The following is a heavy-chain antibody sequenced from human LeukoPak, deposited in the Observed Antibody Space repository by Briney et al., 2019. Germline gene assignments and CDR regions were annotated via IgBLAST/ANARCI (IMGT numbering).Heavy chain of an antibody. CDR2: ISYDGSNK. V-gene: IGHV3-30-3*01. Sequence: GGSLRLSCAASGFTFSSYAMHWVRQAPGKGLEWVAVISYDGSNKYYADSVKGRFTISRDNSKNTPYLQMNSLRAEDTAVYYCARGDYRFYYYYGMDVWGQGTTVTVSS. CDR1: GFTFSSYA. D-gene: IGHD4-17*01. CDR3: ARGDYRFYYYYGMDV. J-gene: IGHJ6*02.